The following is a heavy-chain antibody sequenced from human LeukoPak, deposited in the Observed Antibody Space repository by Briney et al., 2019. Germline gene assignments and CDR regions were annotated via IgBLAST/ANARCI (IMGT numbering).Heavy chain of an antibody. CDR3: AKGNGYSYGRYYFDY. V-gene: IGHV3-23*01. CDR2: ITASGGNT. Sequence: GGSLRLSCAASGFTFSSYAMGWDRQAPGKGLEWVSAITASGGNTYYADSVKGRLTISRDNSKNTLYLQVNSLRAEDMAVYYCAKGNGYSYGRYYFDYWGQGTLVTVSS. CDR1: GFTFSSYA. J-gene: IGHJ4*02. D-gene: IGHD5-18*01.